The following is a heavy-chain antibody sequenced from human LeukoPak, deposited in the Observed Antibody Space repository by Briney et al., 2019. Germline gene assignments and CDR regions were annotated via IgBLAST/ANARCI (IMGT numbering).Heavy chain of an antibody. V-gene: IGHV4-34*01. CDR2: INHSGST. Sequence: SETLSLTCAVYGGSFSGYYWSWIRQPPGKGLEWIGVINHSGSTNYNPSLKSRVTISVDTSKNQFSLKLSSVTAADTAVYYCARLLKTDSSSDYWGQGTLVTVSS. CDR3: ARLLKTDSSSDY. J-gene: IGHJ4*02. CDR1: GGSFSGYY. D-gene: IGHD6-6*01.